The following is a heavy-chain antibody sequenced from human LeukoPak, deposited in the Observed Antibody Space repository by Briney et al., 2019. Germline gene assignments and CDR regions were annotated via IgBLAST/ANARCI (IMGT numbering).Heavy chain of an antibody. CDR1: GFSFSTYS. CDR3: ARDGEVVPAAKSNWFDP. Sequence: KTGGSLRLSCAASGFSFSTYSMNWVRQAPGKGLEWVSSISSSSSYIYYADSVKGRFTISRGNAKNSLYLQMNSLRAEDTAVYYCARDGEVVPAAKSNWFDPWGQGTLVTVSS. D-gene: IGHD2-2*01. CDR2: ISSSSSYI. J-gene: IGHJ5*02. V-gene: IGHV3-21*01.